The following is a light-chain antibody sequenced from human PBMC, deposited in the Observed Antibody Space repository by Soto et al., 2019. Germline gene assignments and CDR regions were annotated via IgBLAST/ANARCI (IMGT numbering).Light chain of an antibody. J-gene: IGKJ2*01. V-gene: IGKV3-20*01. CDR2: YAS. CDR3: QQYGSSYT. CDR1: QRVTNSY. Sequence: EIVLTQSPDTLSLSPGERATLSCRASQRVTNSYSAWYQQKPGQAPRRLIYYASSRATGIPDRFSGSGSGTDFTLTTSRLEPEDFAVYYCQQYGSSYTFGQGTKLEIK.